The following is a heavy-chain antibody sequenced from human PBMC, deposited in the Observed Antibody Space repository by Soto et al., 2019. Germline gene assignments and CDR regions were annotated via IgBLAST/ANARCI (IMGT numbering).Heavy chain of an antibody. V-gene: IGHV4-59*01. CDR2: IYYSGRT. CDR1: GGSLSNYY. J-gene: IGHJ4*02. D-gene: IGHD4-17*01. Sequence: QVQLQESGPGLVKPSETLSLTCTVSGGSLSNYYWSWIRQPPGKGLEWIGYIYYSGRTNYNPSLKSRLTMSVDTSKTQVPLKLNSVTAADTAVYYCARNDHGGNPFYANWGQGTLVSVSS. CDR3: ARNDHGGNPFYAN.